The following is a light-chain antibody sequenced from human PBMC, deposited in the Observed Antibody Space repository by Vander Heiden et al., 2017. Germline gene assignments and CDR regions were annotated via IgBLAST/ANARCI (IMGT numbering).Light chain of an antibody. CDR3: MIWHSSSVV. V-gene: IGLV5-45*03. J-gene: IGLJ2*01. CDR2: YKSDSDK. Sequence: QAVLTQPSSLSASPGASASLTCTLRSGINVGTYRIYWYQQKPGSPPQYLLRYKSDSDKQQGSGVPSRFSGSKDASATAGILLISGLQSEDEAYYYCMIWHSSSVVFGGGTKLTVL. CDR1: SGINVGTYR.